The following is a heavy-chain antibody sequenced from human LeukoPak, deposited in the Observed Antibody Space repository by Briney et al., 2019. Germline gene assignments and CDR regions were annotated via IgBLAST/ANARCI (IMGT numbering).Heavy chain of an antibody. Sequence: GGSLRLSCAASGFTFSSYAMSWVRQAPGKGLEWVSAISGSGGSTYYADSVKGRFTIPRDNSKNTLYLQMNSLRAEDTAVYYCAKSPMVRGVIDAFDIWGQGTMVTVSS. J-gene: IGHJ3*02. CDR2: ISGSGGST. D-gene: IGHD3-10*01. V-gene: IGHV3-23*01. CDR1: GFTFSSYA. CDR3: AKSPMVRGVIDAFDI.